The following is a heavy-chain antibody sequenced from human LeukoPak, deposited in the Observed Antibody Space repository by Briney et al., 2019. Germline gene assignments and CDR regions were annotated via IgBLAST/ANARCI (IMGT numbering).Heavy chain of an antibody. Sequence: GGSLRLSCAASGFTFSSYGMHWVRQAPGKGLEWISTLTASGGAIYSSDSVKGRFTISRDNSKNTLYLQINSLRAEDTAVYFCARYCILQQKYFDSWGQGTLVTVSS. D-gene: IGHD2-8*01. CDR3: ARYCILQQKYFDS. J-gene: IGHJ4*02. CDR2: LTASGGAI. V-gene: IGHV3-23*01. CDR1: GFTFSSYG.